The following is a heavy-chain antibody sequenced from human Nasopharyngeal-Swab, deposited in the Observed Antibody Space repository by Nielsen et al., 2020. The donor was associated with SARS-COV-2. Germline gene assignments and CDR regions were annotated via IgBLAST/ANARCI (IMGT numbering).Heavy chain of an antibody. CDR3: AREGAHYYDSSGYFSHDY. CDR2: IIPIFGTA. D-gene: IGHD3-22*01. Sequence: VRQMPGKGLEWMGGIIPIFGTANYAQKFQGRVTITADESTRTAYMELSSLRPEDTAMYYCAREGAHYYDSSGYFSHDYWGQGTLVTVSS. J-gene: IGHJ4*02. V-gene: IGHV1-69*01.